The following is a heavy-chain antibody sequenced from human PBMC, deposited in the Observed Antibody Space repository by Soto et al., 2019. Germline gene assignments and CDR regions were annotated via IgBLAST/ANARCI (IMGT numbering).Heavy chain of an antibody. J-gene: IGHJ3*02. D-gene: IGHD5-12*01. V-gene: IGHV1-18*01. CDR3: ARDQTKWLTDAFDI. CDR2: ISPYNGNT. Sequence: HVQLVQSGAEVKKPGASLKVSCKASGYTFISYGVSWVRQAPGQGLEWLGWISPYNGNTNYAQKFQGRITMTTDTSTSTDYMDLRSLRTDDTAVYYCARDQTKWLTDAFDIWGQGTMVVVSS. CDR1: GYTFISYG.